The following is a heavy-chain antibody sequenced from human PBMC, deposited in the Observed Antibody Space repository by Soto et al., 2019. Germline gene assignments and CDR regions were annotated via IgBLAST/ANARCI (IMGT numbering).Heavy chain of an antibody. J-gene: IGHJ6*02. CDR1: GFTFSSYW. CDR3: ARDIEGSGSSSPYYYGMDV. CDR2: INSDGSST. Sequence: GGSLRLSCAASGFTFSSYWMHWVRQAPGKGLVWVSRINSDGSSTSDADSVKGRFTISRDNAKNTLYLQMNSLRAEDTDVYYCARDIEGSGSSSPYYYGMDVWGQGTTVTVSS. D-gene: IGHD3-10*01. V-gene: IGHV3-74*01.